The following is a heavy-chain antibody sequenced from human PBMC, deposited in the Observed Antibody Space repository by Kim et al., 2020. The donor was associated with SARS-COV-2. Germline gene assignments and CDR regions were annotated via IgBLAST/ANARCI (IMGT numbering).Heavy chain of an antibody. V-gene: IGHV1-2*02. CDR1: GFMFTDYF. CDR3: ARTYYASSGYLAY. Sequence: ASVKVSCKASGFMFTDYFMYWVRQAPGQGLELVGWINPKNGATKYAQKFQGRVTMTRDTSISTAYMELRSLRSDDTAVYYCARTYYASSGYLAYWGQGTLLAVSS. J-gene: IGHJ4*02. D-gene: IGHD3-22*01. CDR2: INPKNGAT.